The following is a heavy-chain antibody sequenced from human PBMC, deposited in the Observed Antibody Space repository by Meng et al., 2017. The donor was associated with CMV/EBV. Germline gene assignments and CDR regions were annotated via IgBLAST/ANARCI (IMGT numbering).Heavy chain of an antibody. CDR2: ITSNGGST. D-gene: IGHD6-19*01. CDR3: AKASGWSMGRGYNWFDP. CDR1: GFNFDLYT. V-gene: IGHV3-43*01. J-gene: IGHJ5*02. Sequence: GGSLRLSCAASGFNFDLYTMHWIRQVPGKGLEWVSLITSNGGSTNYADSVKGRFTISRDNSKTSLYLQVNSLRSEDTAVYYCAKASGWSMGRGYNWFDPWGQGTLVTVSS.